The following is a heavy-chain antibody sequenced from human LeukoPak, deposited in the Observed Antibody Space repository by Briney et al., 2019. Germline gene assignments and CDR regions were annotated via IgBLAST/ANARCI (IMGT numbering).Heavy chain of an antibody. D-gene: IGHD3-22*01. CDR1: GFTFSSYA. V-gene: IGHV3-30-3*01. Sequence: GGSLRLSCAASGFTFSSYAMHWVRQAPGEGLEWVAVISYDGSNKYYADSVKGRFTISRDNSKNTLYLQMNSLRAEDTAVYYCARGRYYYDSSGYYRGYYFDYWGQGTLVTVSS. CDR2: ISYDGSNK. CDR3: ARGRYYYDSSGYYRGYYFDY. J-gene: IGHJ4*02.